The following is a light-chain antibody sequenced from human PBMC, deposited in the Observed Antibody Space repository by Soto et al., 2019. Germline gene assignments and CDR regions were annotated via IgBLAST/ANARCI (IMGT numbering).Light chain of an antibody. V-gene: IGKV3-11*01. J-gene: IGKJ1*01. CDR1: QSVSSY. CDR3: QLRSNRRT. CDR2: DAS. Sequence: EIVLTQSPATLSSSPGERATLSCRASQSVSSYLAWYQQKPGQAPRLLIYDASNRATGIPARFSGSGSGTDFTPTISLLDPDYAAVYCLQLRSNRRTFGQGTKVEIK.